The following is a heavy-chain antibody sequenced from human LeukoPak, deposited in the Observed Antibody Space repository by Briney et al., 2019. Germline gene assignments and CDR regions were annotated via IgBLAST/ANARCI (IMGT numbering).Heavy chain of an antibody. D-gene: IGHD3-10*01. V-gene: IGHV1-69*13. CDR1: GGTFSSYA. CDR2: IIPIFGTA. Sequence: SVKVSCKASGGTFSSYAISWVRQAPGQGLEWMGGIIPIFGTANYAQKFQGRVTITADESTSTAYMELSSLRSEDTAVYYCATTYYYGSGSYNWFDPWGQGTLVTVSS. CDR3: ATTYYYGSGSYNWFDP. J-gene: IGHJ5*02.